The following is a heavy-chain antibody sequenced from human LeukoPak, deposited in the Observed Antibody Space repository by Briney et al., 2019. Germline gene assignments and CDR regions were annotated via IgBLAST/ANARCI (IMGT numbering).Heavy chain of an antibody. CDR3: EXXYXXGSXSYYRRFGY. V-gene: IGHV1-8*01. J-gene: IGHJ4*02. Sequence: AXGXTFTSYDINWVRQATGQGLEWMGWMNPNSGNTGYAQKFQGRVTMTRNTSISTAYMEMSSMRYEDTAGYYCEXXYXXGSXSYYRRFGYWGQGTLVTVSS. D-gene: IGHD3-10*01. CDR2: MNPNSGNT. CDR1: GXTFTSYD.